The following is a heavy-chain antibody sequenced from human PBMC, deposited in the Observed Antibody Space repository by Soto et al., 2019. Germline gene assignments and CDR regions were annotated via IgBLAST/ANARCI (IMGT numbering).Heavy chain of an antibody. D-gene: IGHD3-3*01. J-gene: IGHJ4*02. CDR3: AKPSYDFWSGYYHPVDG. V-gene: IGHV3-33*06. CDR1: GFTFSSYG. Sequence: QVKLVESGGGVVQPGRSLRLSCAVSGFTFSSYGMHWVRQAPGKGLEWVALIWYDGSSKFYADSVKGRFTISSDNSKNTQSLEMSSLRAEDTAMYYCAKPSYDFWSGYYHPVDGWGQGTLVTVSS. CDR2: IWYDGSSK.